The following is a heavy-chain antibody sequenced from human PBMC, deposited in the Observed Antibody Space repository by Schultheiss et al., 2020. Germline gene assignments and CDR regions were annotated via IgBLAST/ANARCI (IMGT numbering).Heavy chain of an antibody. Sequence: SLRLSCAASGFTFSSYAMHWVRQAPGKGLEWVAVISYDGSNKYYADSVKGRFTISRDNSKNTLYLQMNSLRAEDTAVYYCARVDFYGDYEDYWGQGTLVTVSS. J-gene: IGHJ4*02. CDR3: ARVDFYGDYEDY. D-gene: IGHD4-17*01. CDR2: ISYDGSNK. CDR1: GFTFSSYA. V-gene: IGHV3-30-3*01.